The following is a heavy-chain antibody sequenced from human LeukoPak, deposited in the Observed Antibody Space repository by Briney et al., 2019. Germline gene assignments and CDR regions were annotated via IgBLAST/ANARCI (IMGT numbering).Heavy chain of an antibody. CDR2: INPSGGST. J-gene: IGHJ6*02. D-gene: IGHD4-23*01. Sequence: GASVKVSCKASGYTFTSYYMHWVRQAPGQGLEWMGIINPSGGSTSYAQKFQGRVTMTRDMSTSTVYMELSSLRSEDTAVYYCARRSYGGNSYYYYYGMDVWGQGTTVTVSS. CDR3: ARRSYGGNSYYYYYGMDV. CDR1: GYTFTSYY. V-gene: IGHV1-46*01.